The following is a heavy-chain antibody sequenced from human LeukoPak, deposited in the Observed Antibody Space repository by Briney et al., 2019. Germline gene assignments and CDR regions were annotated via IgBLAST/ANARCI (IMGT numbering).Heavy chain of an antibody. V-gene: IGHV4-59*01. CDR2: IYYSGST. D-gene: IGHD6-13*01. J-gene: IGHJ2*01. CDR3: AREGRGPYSSSWSAYWYFDL. CDR1: GGSISSYY. Sequence: SETLSLTCIVSGGSISSYYWSWIRQPPGKGLEWIGYIYYSGSTNYNPSLKSRVTISVDTSKNQFSLKLSSVTAADTAVYYCAREGRGPYSSSWSAYWYFDLWGRGALVTVSS.